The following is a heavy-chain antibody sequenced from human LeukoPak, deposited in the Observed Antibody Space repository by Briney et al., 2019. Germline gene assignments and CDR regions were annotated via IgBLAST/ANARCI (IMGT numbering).Heavy chain of an antibody. CDR1: GSTFTSYW. D-gene: IGHD3-10*01. V-gene: IGHV5-51*01. J-gene: IGHJ2*01. Sequence: GASLQISCQASGSTFTSYWIGWVRQLPGKGLECMGIIYPDDSDTTYSPSFQGQVTISADKPFSTAYLQWSSLKASDTAIYYCARLGGDTYYFGSASYPDWYFDLWGRGTLVTVSS. CDR3: ARLGGDTYYFGSASYPDWYFDL. CDR2: IYPDDSDT.